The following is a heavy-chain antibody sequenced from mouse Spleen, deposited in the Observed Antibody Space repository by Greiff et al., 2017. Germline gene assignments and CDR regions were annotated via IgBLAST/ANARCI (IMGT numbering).Heavy chain of an antibody. J-gene: IGHJ4*01. Sequence: QVQLKQPGAELVKPGASVKMSCKASGYTFTSYWITWVKQRPGQGLEWIGDIYPGSGSTNYNEKFKSKATLTVDTSSSTAYMQLSSLTSEDSAVYYCARDGSSHYYAMDYWGQGTSVTVSS. CDR1: GYTFTSYW. D-gene: IGHD1-1*01. CDR3: ARDGSSHYYAMDY. V-gene: IGHV1-55*01. CDR2: IYPGSGST.